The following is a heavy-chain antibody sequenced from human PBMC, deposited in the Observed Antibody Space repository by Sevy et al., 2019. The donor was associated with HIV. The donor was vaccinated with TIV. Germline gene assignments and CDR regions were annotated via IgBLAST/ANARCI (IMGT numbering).Heavy chain of an antibody. CDR1: GYTLTELS. V-gene: IGHV1-24*01. CDR2: FDPEDGET. D-gene: IGHD3-22*01. CDR3: ATDNPIDYGYYATPVY. J-gene: IGHJ4*02. Sequence: ASVKVSCKVSGYTLTELSTHWVRQAPGKGLEWMGGFDPEDGETIYAQKFQGRVTMTEDTSTDTAYMELSSLRSEDTAVYYCATDNPIDYGYYATPVYWGQGTLVKVSS.